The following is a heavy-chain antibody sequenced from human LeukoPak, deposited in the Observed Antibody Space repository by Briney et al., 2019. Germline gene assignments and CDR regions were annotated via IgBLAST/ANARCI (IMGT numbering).Heavy chain of an antibody. Sequence: SETLSLTCTVSGGSISSYYWSWIRQPPGKGLEWIGYIYYSGSTNYNPSLKSRVTMSVDTSKNQFSLNLSSVTAADTAVYYCARGGYYSDYWGQGTLVTVSS. CDR3: ARGGYYSDY. V-gene: IGHV4-59*12. J-gene: IGHJ4*02. D-gene: IGHD3-22*01. CDR2: IYYSGST. CDR1: GGSISSYY.